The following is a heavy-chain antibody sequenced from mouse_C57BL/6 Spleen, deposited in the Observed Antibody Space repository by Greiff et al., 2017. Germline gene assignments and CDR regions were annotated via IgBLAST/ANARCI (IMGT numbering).Heavy chain of an antibody. CDR2: INPGRGGT. Sequence: VQLQQSGAELVRPGTSVKVSCKASGYAFTNYLIAWVKQRPGQGLEWIGVINPGRGGTNYNEKFKGKAPLTADKSSITASLQLRSLTSEDSAVYFCARRLDYYAMDYWGPGPSVTVSS. V-gene: IGHV1-54*01. J-gene: IGHJ4*01. CDR3: ARRLDYYAMDY. CDR1: GYAFTNYL.